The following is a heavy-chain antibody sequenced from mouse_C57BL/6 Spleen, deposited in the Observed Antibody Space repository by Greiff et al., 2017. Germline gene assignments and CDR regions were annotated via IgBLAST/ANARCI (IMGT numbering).Heavy chain of an antibody. Sequence: QVQLQQSGAELVRPGTSVKVSCKASGYAFTNYLIEWVKQRPGQGLEWIGVINPGCGGTNYNEKFKGKATLTADKSSSTAYMQLSSLSSEDYAVYYCARSGGCAYWGQGTLVTVSA. CDR3: ARSGGCAY. CDR2: INPGCGGT. J-gene: IGHJ3*01. V-gene: IGHV1-54*01. CDR1: GYAFTNYL.